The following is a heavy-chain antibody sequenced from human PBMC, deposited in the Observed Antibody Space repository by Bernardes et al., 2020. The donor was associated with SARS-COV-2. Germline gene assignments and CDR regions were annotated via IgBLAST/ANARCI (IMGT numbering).Heavy chain of an antibody. CDR3: ATWGEMNCTGGLCQVGDV. D-gene: IGHD2-8*02. J-gene: IGHJ6*02. CDR2: INHSGSA. Sequence: SETLSLTCAVSGGSFTAYYWTWIRQPPGKGLEWIGEINHSGSANYSPSLTSRLTMSLDTSKNQFSLRLTSVTAADTSVYYCATWGEMNCTGGLCQVGDVWGQGTTVTVSS. V-gene: IGHV4-34*01. CDR1: GGSFTAYY.